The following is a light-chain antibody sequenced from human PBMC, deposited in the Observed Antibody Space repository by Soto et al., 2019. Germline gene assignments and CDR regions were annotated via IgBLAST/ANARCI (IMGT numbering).Light chain of an antibody. CDR1: SSDVGVYNY. Sequence: QSALTQPASVSGSPGQSITISCTGTSSDVGVYNYVAWYQQHPGKAPKLMIREVSNRPSGVSDRFSGSKSGNTASLTISGLQAEDEADYYYSSLTSSTTYVFGTGTKLTVL. V-gene: IGLV2-14*01. CDR2: EVS. J-gene: IGLJ1*01. CDR3: SSLTSSTTYV.